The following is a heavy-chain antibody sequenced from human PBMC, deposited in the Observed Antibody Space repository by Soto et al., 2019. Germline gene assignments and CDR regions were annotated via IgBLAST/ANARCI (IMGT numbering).Heavy chain of an antibody. V-gene: IGHV4-34*01. CDR3: ARDFGITMVRGKKYYYYYMDV. D-gene: IGHD3-10*01. CDR1: GGSFSGYF. CDR2: INHSGST. J-gene: IGHJ6*03. Sequence: SETLSLTCAVYGGSFSGYFWTWIRQPPGEGLEWIGEINHSGSTNYNPSLKSRVTLSIDTSKNQFSLQLNSVTPEDTAVYYCARDFGITMVRGKKYYYYYMDVWGKGTTVTVSS.